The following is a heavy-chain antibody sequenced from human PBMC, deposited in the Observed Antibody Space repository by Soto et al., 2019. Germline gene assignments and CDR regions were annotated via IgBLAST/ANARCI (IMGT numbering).Heavy chain of an antibody. D-gene: IGHD3-3*01. J-gene: IGHJ5*02. V-gene: IGHV1-2*04. CDR1: GYTFTGYY. Sequence: ASVKVSCKASGYTFTGYYMHWVRQAPGQGLEWMGWINPNSGGTNYAQKFQGWVTMTRDTSISTAYMELSRLRSDDTAVYYCARGHYDFWSGYGWFDPWGQGTLVTVSS. CDR3: ARGHYDFWSGYGWFDP. CDR2: INPNSGGT.